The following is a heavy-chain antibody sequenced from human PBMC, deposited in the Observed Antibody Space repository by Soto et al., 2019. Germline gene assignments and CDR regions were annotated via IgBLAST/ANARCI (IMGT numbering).Heavy chain of an antibody. D-gene: IGHD6-13*01. CDR2: IIPILGIA. CDR3: AREPRGQQLVTD. Sequence: QVQLVQSGAEVKKPGSSVKVSCKASGGTFSSYTISWVRQAPGQGLEWMGRIIPILGIANYAQKFQGRVTITADKSTSAAYMELSSLRSEDTAVYYCAREPRGQQLVTDWGQGNLVTVSS. CDR1: GGTFSSYT. J-gene: IGHJ4*02. V-gene: IGHV1-69*08.